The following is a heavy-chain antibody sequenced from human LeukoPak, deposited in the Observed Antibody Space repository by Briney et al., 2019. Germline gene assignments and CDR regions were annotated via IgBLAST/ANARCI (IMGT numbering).Heavy chain of an antibody. CDR3: ARANYYESSFYSKRGLDS. V-gene: IGHV4-39*07. Sequence: SETLSLTCTVSGGSISTSNYCWGWIRQPPGKGLEWIGNIFYSGSTYFSPAVKSRATISLDTSKNQFSLQLSSVTPEDTAVYYCARANYYESSFYSKRGLDSRGQGTLVTVSS. J-gene: IGHJ4*02. CDR2: IFYSGST. CDR1: GGSISTSNYC. D-gene: IGHD3-22*01.